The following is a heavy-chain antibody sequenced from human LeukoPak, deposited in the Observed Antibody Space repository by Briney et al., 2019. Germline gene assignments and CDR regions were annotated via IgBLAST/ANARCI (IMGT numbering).Heavy chain of an antibody. CDR3: ARGRDYYGSGDNWFDP. CDR1: GFTFSSYW. V-gene: IGHV3-74*01. D-gene: IGHD3-10*01. Sequence: GGSLRLSCAASGFTFSSYWMHWVRQAPGKGLVWVSRINSDGSSTSYVDSVKGRFTISRDNAKNTLYLQMNSLRAEDTAVYYCARGRDYYGSGDNWFDPWGQGTLVTVSS. CDR2: INSDGSST. J-gene: IGHJ5*02.